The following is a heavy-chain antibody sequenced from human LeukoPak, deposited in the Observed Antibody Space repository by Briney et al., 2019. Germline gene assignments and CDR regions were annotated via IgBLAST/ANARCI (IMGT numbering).Heavy chain of an antibody. V-gene: IGHV4-59*01. D-gene: IGHD4-23*01. CDR2: LYNTRNT. J-gene: IGHJ4*02. CDR3: AREKNGNEPFDY. Sequence: SETLPLTCTVSGASINSYYWSWIRQPPGKGLEWIGYLYNTRNTYYNPSLKSRVTISVDTSKNQFSLKVSSVTAADTAVYYCAREKNGNEPFDYWGQGTLVTVSS. CDR1: GASINSYY.